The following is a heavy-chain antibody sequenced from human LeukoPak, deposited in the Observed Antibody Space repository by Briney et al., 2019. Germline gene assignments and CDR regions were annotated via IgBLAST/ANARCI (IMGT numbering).Heavy chain of an antibody. CDR3: AKEDIGFDY. J-gene: IGHJ4*02. CDR1: GFTFSSYG. V-gene: IGHV3-30*18. CDR2: ISYDGSNK. D-gene: IGHD5-12*01. Sequence: GGSLRLSCAASGFTFSSYGMHWVRQAPGKGLEWVAGISYDGSNKYYADSVKGRFTISRDNSKNTLYLQMNSLRAEDTAVYYCAKEDIGFDYWGQGTLVTVSS.